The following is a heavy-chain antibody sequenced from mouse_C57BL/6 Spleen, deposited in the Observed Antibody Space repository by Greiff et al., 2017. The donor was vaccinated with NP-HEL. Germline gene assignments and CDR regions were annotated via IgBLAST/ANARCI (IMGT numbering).Heavy chain of an antibody. D-gene: IGHD1-1*01. CDR2: IYPGDGDT. CDR1: GYAFSSSW. V-gene: IGHV1-82*01. CDR3: ARRGTTVVDFDY. J-gene: IGHJ2*01. Sequence: VQLQQSGPELVKPGAFVKISCKASGYAFSSSWMNWVKQRPGKGLEWIGRIYPGDGDTNYNGKFKGKATLTADKSSSTAYMQLSSLTSEDSAVYFCARRGTTVVDFDYWGQGTTLTVSS.